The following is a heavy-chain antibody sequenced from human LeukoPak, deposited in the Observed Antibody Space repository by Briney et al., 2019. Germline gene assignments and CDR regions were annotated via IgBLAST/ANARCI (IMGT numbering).Heavy chain of an antibody. D-gene: IGHD3-9*01. Sequence: GGSLRLSCAASGFTFSSFGMYWVRQAPGKGLEWVTFIRYDGSNKYYADSVKGRFTISRDNSKNTLYLQMSSLRAEDTAVYYCAKEGQVLRYFDWYNAPFDYWGQGTLVTVSS. CDR1: GFTFSSFG. J-gene: IGHJ4*02. V-gene: IGHV3-30*02. CDR3: AKEGQVLRYFDWYNAPFDY. CDR2: IRYDGSNK.